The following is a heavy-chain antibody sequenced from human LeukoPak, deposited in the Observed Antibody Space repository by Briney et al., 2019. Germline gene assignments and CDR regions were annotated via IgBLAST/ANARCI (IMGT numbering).Heavy chain of an antibody. V-gene: IGHV4-30-4*01. CDR1: GGSISSGDYY. J-gene: IGHJ2*01. CDR2: IYYSGST. D-gene: IGHD2-15*01. CDR3: ASSSGGTLFYFDL. Sequence: SQPLSLTCTVSGGSISSGDYYWSWIRQPPGKGLEWIGYIYYSGSTYYNPSLKSRVTISVDTSKNQFSLKLSSVTAADTAVYYCASSSGGTLFYFDLWGRGTLVTVSS.